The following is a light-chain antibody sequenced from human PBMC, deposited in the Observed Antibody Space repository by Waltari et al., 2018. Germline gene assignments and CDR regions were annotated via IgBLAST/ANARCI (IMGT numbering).Light chain of an antibody. CDR2: SDN. CDR3: AAWDVSLNGLV. J-gene: IGLJ2*01. CDR1: SSNIGRNY. V-gene: IGLV1-44*01. Sequence: QSVLTQPPSASGTPGQRVTLSCSGSSSNIGRNYVNWYQHLPGTAPKLLLYSDNPRPSGVPDRFSGSKSGASASLAISGLQSEDEADYYCAAWDVSLNGLVFGGGTKLTVL.